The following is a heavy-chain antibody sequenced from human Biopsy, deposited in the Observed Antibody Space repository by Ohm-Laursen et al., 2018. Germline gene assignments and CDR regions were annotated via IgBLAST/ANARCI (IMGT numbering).Heavy chain of an antibody. CDR1: GFTFTSYA. CDR3: ARDGKRWDYSTYFSWHFDL. J-gene: IGHJ2*01. Sequence: SLRLSCTASGFTFTSYAMHWVRQAPGKGLEWVAVISYDGSGEYYADSLQGRFIISRDNPKNTVDLQMNSLRAEDTAVFFCARDGKRWDYSTYFSWHFDLWGRGTLVTVSS. D-gene: IGHD4-11*01. V-gene: IGHV3-30*03. CDR2: ISYDGSGE.